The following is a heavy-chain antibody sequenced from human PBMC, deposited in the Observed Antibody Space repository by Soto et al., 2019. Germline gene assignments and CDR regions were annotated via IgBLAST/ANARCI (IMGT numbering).Heavy chain of an antibody. V-gene: IGHV1-69*13. D-gene: IGHD3-3*01. CDR3: ATKKGPFDFWSGYYTRRDYYYGMDV. CDR2: IIPIFDTA. CDR1: GGTFSSYA. J-gene: IGHJ6*02. Sequence: GASVKVSCKASGGTFSSYAISWVRQAPRQGLEWMGGIIPIFDTANYAQKFQGRVTITADESTSTAYMELSSLRSEDTAVYYCATKKGPFDFWSGYYTRRDYYYGMDVWGQGTTVTVSS.